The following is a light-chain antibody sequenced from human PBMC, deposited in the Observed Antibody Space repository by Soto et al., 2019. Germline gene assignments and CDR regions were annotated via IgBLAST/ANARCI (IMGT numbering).Light chain of an antibody. CDR3: QQSYGTPWT. CDR1: QSIGDS. Sequence: IQMTPSPSTLSASVGARVTITCRDSQSIGDSLAWYQQKPGKAPNLLIYDVSSLQSGVPSRFSGSGSGTDFSLTISSLQPEDFATYYCQQSYGTPWTFGQGTKVDI. V-gene: IGKV1-39*01. CDR2: DVS. J-gene: IGKJ1*01.